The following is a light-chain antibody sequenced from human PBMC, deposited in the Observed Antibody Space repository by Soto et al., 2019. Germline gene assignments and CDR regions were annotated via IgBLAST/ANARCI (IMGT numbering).Light chain of an antibody. Sequence: DIVMTQSPDSLGVSLGERATINCKSSQSVLYSSNNKNYLAWYQQKPGQPPKLLIYWASTRESGVPDRFSGSGSGTDFTLTISSLQAEDVAVYYCQQYYSTPTWTFGQGTKVEIK. V-gene: IGKV4-1*01. CDR2: WAS. J-gene: IGKJ1*01. CDR3: QQYYSTPTWT. CDR1: QSVLYSSNNKNY.